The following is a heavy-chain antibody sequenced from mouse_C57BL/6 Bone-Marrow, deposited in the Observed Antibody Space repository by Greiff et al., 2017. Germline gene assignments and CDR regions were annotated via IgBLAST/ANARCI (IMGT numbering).Heavy chain of an antibody. J-gene: IGHJ3*01. CDR2: ILPGSGST. V-gene: IGHV1-9*01. D-gene: IGHD2-1*01. Sequence: QVQLQQSGAELMTPGASVKLSCTATGYTFTGYWIEWVKQRPGHGLEWIGEILPGSGSTNYNEKFKGQAKFTADTSSNTAYMQRSRLTTEASAIYCCARDLLGRGFANGDQGTLVTVSA. CDR1: GYTFTGYW. CDR3: ARDLLGRGFAN.